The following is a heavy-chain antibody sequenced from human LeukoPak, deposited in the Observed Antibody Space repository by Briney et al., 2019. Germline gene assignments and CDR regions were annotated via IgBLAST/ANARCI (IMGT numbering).Heavy chain of an antibody. CDR2: IYSGST. J-gene: IGHJ4*02. CDR3: ARGGGQYYDFWSGYYPFDY. Sequence: PSETLSLTCTVSGGSISSHYWSWIRQPPGKGLEWIGYIYSGSTNYNPPLKSRVTISVDTSKNQFSLKLSSVTAADTAVYYCARGGGQYYDFWSGYYPFDYWGQGTLVTVSS. CDR1: GGSISSHY. D-gene: IGHD3-3*01. V-gene: IGHV4-59*11.